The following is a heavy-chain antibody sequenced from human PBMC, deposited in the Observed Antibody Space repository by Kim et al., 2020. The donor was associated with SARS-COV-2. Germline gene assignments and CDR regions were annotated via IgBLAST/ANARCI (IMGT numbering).Heavy chain of an antibody. J-gene: IGHJ6*02. Sequence: GGSLRLSCAASGFTVSSNYMSWVRQAPGKGLEWVSVIYSGGSTYYADSVKGRFTISRDNSKNTLYLQMNSLRAEDTAVYYCASFDGYSSSWLDYYYYYGMDVWGQGTTVTVSS. D-gene: IGHD6-13*01. CDR1: GFTVSSNY. CDR2: IYSGGST. V-gene: IGHV3-66*01. CDR3: ASFDGYSSSWLDYYYYYGMDV.